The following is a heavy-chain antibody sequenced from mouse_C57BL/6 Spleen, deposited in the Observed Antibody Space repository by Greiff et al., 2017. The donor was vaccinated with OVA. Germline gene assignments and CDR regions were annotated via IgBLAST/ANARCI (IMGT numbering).Heavy chain of an antibody. D-gene: IGHD2-3*01. V-gene: IGHV1-54*01. CDR2: INPGSGGT. Sequence: QVQLKESGAELVRPGTSVKVSCKASGYAFTNYLIEWVKQRPGQGLEWIGVINPGSGGTNYNEKFKGKATLTADKSSSTAYMQLSSLTSEDSAVYFCAREGDGYYVDYWGQGTTLTVSS. CDR3: AREGDGYYVDY. J-gene: IGHJ2*01. CDR1: GYAFTNYL.